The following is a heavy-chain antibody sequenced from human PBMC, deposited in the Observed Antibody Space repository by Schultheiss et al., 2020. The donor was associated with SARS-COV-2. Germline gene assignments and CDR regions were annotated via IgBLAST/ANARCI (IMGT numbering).Heavy chain of an antibody. Sequence: GGSLRLSCAASGFTFSNSWMSWVRQAPGKGLEWVANIKQDGSEKYYVDSVKGRFTISRDNANNSLYLQMNSLRAEDTAVYYCAREGERAWGDYFDYWGQGTPVTVAS. D-gene: IGHD5-24*01. J-gene: IGHJ4*02. CDR3: AREGERAWGDYFDY. CDR2: IKQDGSEK. CDR1: GFTFSNSW. V-gene: IGHV3-7*03.